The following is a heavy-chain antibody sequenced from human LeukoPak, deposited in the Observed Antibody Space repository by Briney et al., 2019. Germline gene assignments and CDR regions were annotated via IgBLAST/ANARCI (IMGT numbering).Heavy chain of an antibody. Sequence: PETLSLTCTVSGGSISSYYWSWFRQPPGKGLEWIGYIYYSGSTNYSPSLKSRVTISVDTSKNQFSLKLSSVTAADTAVYYCARANPHLDYWGQGTLVTVSS. CDR2: IYYSGST. J-gene: IGHJ4*02. CDR1: GGSISSYY. CDR3: ARANPHLDY. V-gene: IGHV4-59*01.